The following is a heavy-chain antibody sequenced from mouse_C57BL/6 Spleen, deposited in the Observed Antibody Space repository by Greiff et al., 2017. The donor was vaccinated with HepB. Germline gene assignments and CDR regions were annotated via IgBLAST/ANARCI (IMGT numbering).Heavy chain of an antibody. CDR1: GYTFTDYN. J-gene: IGHJ2*01. D-gene: IGHD1-1*01. Sequence: EVQLQQSGPELVKPGASVKMSCKASGYTFTDYNMHWVKQSHGKSLEWIGYINPNNGGTSYNQKFKGKATLTVNKSSSTAYMELRSLTSEDSAVYCCPTRGRVCYYLAYCGQGTTLTFSS. CDR2: INPNNGGT. CDR3: PTRGRVCYYLAY. V-gene: IGHV1-22*01.